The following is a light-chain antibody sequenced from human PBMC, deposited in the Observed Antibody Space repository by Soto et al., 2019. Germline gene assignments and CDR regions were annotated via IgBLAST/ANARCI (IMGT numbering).Light chain of an antibody. CDR3: QSYDSSLSAVI. CDR2: DNS. V-gene: IGLV1-40*01. J-gene: IGLJ2*01. Sequence: QSVLTQPPSVSGAPGHRVTISCSGSSSNIGADFDVHWYQHLPGTAPKLLIYDNSNRPSGVPGRFSGSKSGTSASLAITGLQAEDEADYYCQSYDSSLSAVIFGGVTKLTVL. CDR1: SSNIGADFD.